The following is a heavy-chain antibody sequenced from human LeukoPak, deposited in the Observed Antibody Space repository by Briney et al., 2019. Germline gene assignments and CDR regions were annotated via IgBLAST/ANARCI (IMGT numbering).Heavy chain of an antibody. CDR3: ARLHFAAAEEFDP. D-gene: IGHD6-13*01. CDR2: IYYSGST. V-gene: IGHV4-59*08. J-gene: IGHJ5*02. Sequence: SETLSLTCTVSGGPINGYYWSWIRQPPGKGLEWIAYIYYSGSTNYNPSLKSRVSISVDTSKNQFSLNLSSVTAADTAVYYCARLHFAAAEEFDPWGQGTLVTVSS. CDR1: GGPINGYY.